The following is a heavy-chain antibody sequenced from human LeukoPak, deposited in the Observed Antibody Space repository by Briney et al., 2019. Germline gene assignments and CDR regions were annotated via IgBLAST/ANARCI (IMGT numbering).Heavy chain of an antibody. J-gene: IGHJ5*02. D-gene: IGHD5-18*01. CDR1: GFTFSSYG. CDR2: ISYDGSNK. CDR3: ARDQGLYSYGYGTYPNWFDH. Sequence: GGSLRLSCAASGFTFSSYGMHWVRQAPGKGLEWVAVISYDGSNKYYADSVKGRFTISRDNAKNSLYLQMNSLRAEDTAVYYCARDQGLYSYGYGTYPNWFDHWGQGTLVTVSS. V-gene: IGHV3-30*03.